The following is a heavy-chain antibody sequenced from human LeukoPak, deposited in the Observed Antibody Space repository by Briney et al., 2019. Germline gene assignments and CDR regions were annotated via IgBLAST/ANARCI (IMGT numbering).Heavy chain of an antibody. CDR1: GGTFSSYA. CDR3: ARANGRYYDFWSGPNWFDP. J-gene: IGHJ5*02. Sequence: SVKVSCKASGGTFSSYAISWVRQAPGQGLEWMGGIIPIFGTANYAQRFQGRVTITTDESTSTAYMELSSLRSEDTAVYYCARANGRYYDFWSGPNWFDPWGQGTLVTVSS. V-gene: IGHV1-69*05. CDR2: IIPIFGTA. D-gene: IGHD3-3*01.